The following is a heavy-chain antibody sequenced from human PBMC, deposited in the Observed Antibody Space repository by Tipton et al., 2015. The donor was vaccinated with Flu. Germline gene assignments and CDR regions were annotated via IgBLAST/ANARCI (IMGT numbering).Heavy chain of an antibody. V-gene: IGHV3-30*02. CDR3: AKGGYYDGGGFYVLDS. CDR2: IRYDGSDE. D-gene: IGHD3-22*01. CDR1: GFTFSTHD. Sequence: QLVQSGGGVVQPGMSLRLSCAASGFTFSTHDMHWVRQAPGKGLEWLAFIRYDGSDEYYADSVRGRFTISRDNSNDALFLEMDSLRAEDTAVYYCAKGGYYDGGGFYVLDSWGQGTLVTASS. J-gene: IGHJ4*02.